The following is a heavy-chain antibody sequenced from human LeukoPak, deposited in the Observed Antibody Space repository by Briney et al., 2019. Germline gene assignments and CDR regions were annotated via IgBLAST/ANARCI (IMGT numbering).Heavy chain of an antibody. V-gene: IGHV3-66*02. Sequence: GGSLRLSXAVSGFTVSSIYLSWVRQAPGRGLEWVSLIFSDGRTYYADSAKGRFTISRDNSKNTLYLQMNSLRAEDTAVYYCARAQSPYAYYYYYYMDVWGKGTTVTVSS. CDR2: IFSDGRT. CDR1: GFTVSSIY. J-gene: IGHJ6*03. CDR3: ARAQSPYAYYYYYYMDV.